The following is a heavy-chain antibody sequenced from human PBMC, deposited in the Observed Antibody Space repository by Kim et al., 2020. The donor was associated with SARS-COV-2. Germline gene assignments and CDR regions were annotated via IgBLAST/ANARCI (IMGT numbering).Heavy chain of an antibody. V-gene: IGHV1-18*01. D-gene: IGHD6-19*01. J-gene: IGHJ6*02. CDR1: GYAFTSYG. CDR3: ARVVKKAVAGIEDYYYYYGMDV. CDR2: ISAYNGNT. Sequence: ASVKVSCKASGYAFTSYGISWVRQAPGQGLEWMGWISAYNGNTNSAQKLQGRVTMTTDTSTTTGYMELRSLRSDDTAVYYCARVVKKAVAGIEDYYYYYGMDVWGQGTTVTVSS.